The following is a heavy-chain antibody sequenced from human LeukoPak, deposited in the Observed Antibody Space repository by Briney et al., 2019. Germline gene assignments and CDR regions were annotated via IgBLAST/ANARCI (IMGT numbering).Heavy chain of an antibody. D-gene: IGHD3-22*01. V-gene: IGHV3-74*01. CDR3: AREPPYCDSSGLYYYDGMDA. Sequence: GGSLRLSCAASGFTFSSYWMHWVRQAPGKGLVWVSRINSDGSSTSYADSVKGRFTISRDNAKNTLYLQMNSLRAEDTAVYYCAREPPYCDSSGLYYYDGMDAWGQGTTVTVSS. J-gene: IGHJ6*02. CDR1: GFTFSSYW. CDR2: INSDGSST.